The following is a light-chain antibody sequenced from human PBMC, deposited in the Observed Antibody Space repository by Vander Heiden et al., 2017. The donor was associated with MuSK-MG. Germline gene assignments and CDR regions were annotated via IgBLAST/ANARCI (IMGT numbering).Light chain of an antibody. CDR3: QAWDSSTVV. CDR1: KLGDKY. V-gene: IGLV3-1*01. Sequence: SYELTQPPSVSVSPGQTASITCPGDKLGDKYACWYQQKPGQSPVLVIYQDSKRPSGIPERFSGSNSGTTATLTISGTQAVDEAYYYCQAWDSSTVVFGGGTKLTVL. CDR2: QDS. J-gene: IGLJ2*01.